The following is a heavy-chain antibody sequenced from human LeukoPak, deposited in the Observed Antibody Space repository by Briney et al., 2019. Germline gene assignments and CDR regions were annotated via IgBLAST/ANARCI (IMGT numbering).Heavy chain of an antibody. Sequence: PGGSLRLSCAASGFTFSSYAMHWVRQAPGKGLVWVAVISYDGSNKYYADSVKGRFTISRDNSKNTLYLQMNSLRAEDTAVYYCARDAAVAAAGTGDFDYWGQGTLVTVSS. D-gene: IGHD6-13*01. CDR2: ISYDGSNK. V-gene: IGHV3-30-3*01. CDR1: GFTFSSYA. J-gene: IGHJ4*02. CDR3: ARDAAVAAAGTGDFDY.